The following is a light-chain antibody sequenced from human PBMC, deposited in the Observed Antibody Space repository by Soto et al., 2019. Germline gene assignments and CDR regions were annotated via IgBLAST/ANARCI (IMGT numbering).Light chain of an antibody. Sequence: DVVMTQSPLSLPVTLGQRASISCRSSQSLVYSDGNTYLSWFQXRPGQSQRRXIHKLSNRDSGVPDRFSGSRSGTDGAMKISRVEAEDGGVYDGMQGTHWPITFGQGTRLEIK. CDR2: KLS. V-gene: IGKV2-30*01. CDR1: QSLVYSDGNTY. J-gene: IGKJ5*01. CDR3: MQGTHWPIT.